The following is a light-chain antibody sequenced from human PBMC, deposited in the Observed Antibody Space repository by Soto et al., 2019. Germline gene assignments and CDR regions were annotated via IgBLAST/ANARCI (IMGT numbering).Light chain of an antibody. V-gene: IGKV4-1*01. CDR2: WAS. CDR3: QQYYSTPLT. J-gene: IGKJ4*01. CDR1: QSILYSSNNKNY. Sequence: DIVMTQSPDSLAVSLGERATINCKSSQSILYSSNNKNYLAWYQQNPGQPPKLLIYWASTRESGVPDRFSGSGSGTDFTLTISSLQADDVAVYYFQQYYSTPLTFGGGTKVEIK.